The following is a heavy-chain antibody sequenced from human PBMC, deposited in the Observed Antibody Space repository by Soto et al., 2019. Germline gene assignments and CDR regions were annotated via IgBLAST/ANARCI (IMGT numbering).Heavy chain of an antibody. CDR2: INPSGGIT. CDR1: GYTFTSYY. V-gene: IGHV1-46*01. CDR3: ARGASGLATIDY. D-gene: IGHD5-12*01. J-gene: IGHJ4*02. Sequence: ASVKFSCKASGYTFTSYYMHWVRQAPGQVLECMVIINPSGGITSXXXKFQGRVXXTRDTSTITVXMELSXLRSEDTAVYYCARGASGLATIDYWRQGTLVTVSS.